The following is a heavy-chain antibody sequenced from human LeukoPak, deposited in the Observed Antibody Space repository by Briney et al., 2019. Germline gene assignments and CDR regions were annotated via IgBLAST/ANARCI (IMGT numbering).Heavy chain of an antibody. V-gene: IGHV4-34*01. CDR2: INHSGST. J-gene: IGHJ4*02. Sequence: SETLSLTCAVYGGSFSGYYWSWIRQPPGKGLEWIGVINHSGSTNYNPSLKSRVTISVDTSKNQFSLKLSSVTAADTAVYYCATLPRYDSSGYYYARPFDYWGQGTLVTVSS. D-gene: IGHD3-22*01. CDR3: ATLPRYDSSGYYYARPFDY. CDR1: GGSFSGYY.